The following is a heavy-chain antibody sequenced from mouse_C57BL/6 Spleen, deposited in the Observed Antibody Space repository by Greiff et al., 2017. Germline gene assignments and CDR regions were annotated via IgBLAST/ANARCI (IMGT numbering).Heavy chain of an antibody. CDR3: ARRDGSRFDY. Sequence: QVQLQQSGAELVKPGASVKLSCKASGYTFTSYWMQWVKQRPGQGLEWIGEIDPSDSNTNYNQKFKGKATLTVDTSSSTAYMQLSSLTSEDSAVYYCARRDGSRFDYWGQGTTLTVSS. CDR2: IDPSDSNT. D-gene: IGHD1-1*01. V-gene: IGHV1-50*01. J-gene: IGHJ2*01. CDR1: GYTFTSYW.